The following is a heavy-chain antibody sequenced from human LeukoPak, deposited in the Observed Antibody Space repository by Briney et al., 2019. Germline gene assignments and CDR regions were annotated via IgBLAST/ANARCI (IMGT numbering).Heavy chain of an antibody. V-gene: IGHV1-2*02. J-gene: IGHJ4*02. D-gene: IGHD3-10*01. CDR3: ARDGAGGFGELWIDY. Sequence: GASVKVSCKASGYTXTGYYMHWVRQAPGQGLEWMGWINPNSGGTNYAQKFQGSVTMTRDTSISTAHMELSRLRSDDTAVYYCARDGAGGFGELWIDYWGQGTLVTVSS. CDR1: GYTXTGYY. CDR2: INPNSGGT.